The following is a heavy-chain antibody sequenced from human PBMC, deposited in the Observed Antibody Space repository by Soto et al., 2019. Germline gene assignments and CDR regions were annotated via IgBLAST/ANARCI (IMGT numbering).Heavy chain of an antibody. V-gene: IGHV3-23*01. CDR3: AKNPYYDFWSGYYPGDHYYYYMDV. J-gene: IGHJ6*03. CDR1: GFTFSSYA. CDR2: ISGSGGST. D-gene: IGHD3-3*01. Sequence: EVQLLESGGGLVQPGGSLRLSCAASGFTFSSYAMSWVRQAPGKGLEWVSAISGSGGSTYYADSVKGRFTISRDNSKNTLYLKMNSLRAEDTAVYYCAKNPYYDFWSGYYPGDHYYYYMDVWGKGTTVTVSS.